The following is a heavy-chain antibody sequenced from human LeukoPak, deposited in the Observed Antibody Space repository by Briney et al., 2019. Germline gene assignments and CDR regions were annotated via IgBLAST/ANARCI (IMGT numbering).Heavy chain of an antibody. V-gene: IGHV1-69*06. CDR1: GGTFSSYS. Sequence: SVKVSCKASGGTFSSYSISWVRQAPGQGLEWMGGIIPIFGTSNYAQKFQGRVTITADKSTSTAYMELSSLRSEDADVYFCARTEGMTTVVNDAFDIWGQGTMVTVSS. D-gene: IGHD4-23*01. CDR2: IIPIFGTS. CDR3: ARTEGMTTVVNDAFDI. J-gene: IGHJ3*02.